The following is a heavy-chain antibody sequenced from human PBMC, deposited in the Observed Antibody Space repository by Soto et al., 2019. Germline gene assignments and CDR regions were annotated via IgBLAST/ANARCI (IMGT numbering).Heavy chain of an antibody. CDR3: ARGQEVGAHFFDS. Sequence: PWGSLRLSCEASGFTFIGFDMHLFRQPTGKGLEWVSTIGTAGDTYYAVSVKGRFTISRDNAKNSLSLQMNSLRAGDTAVYFCARGQEVGAHFFDSWGQGTQVTVSS. V-gene: IGHV3-13*01. CDR1: GFTFIGFD. CDR2: IGTAGDT. D-gene: IGHD2-15*01. J-gene: IGHJ4*02.